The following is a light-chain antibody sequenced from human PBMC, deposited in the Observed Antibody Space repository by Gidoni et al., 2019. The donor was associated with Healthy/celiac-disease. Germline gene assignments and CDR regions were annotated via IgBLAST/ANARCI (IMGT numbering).Light chain of an antibody. J-gene: IGKJ3*01. CDR3: QQRSNWPPFT. CDR1: QSVSRY. V-gene: IGKV3-11*01. Sequence: EIVLTQSPATLSLSPGERATLSCRASQSVSRYLAWYQQKPGQAPRLLIYDASNRATGIPARFSGSGSGTDFTLTISSLEPEDFAVYYCQQRSNWPPFTFGPXTKVDIK. CDR2: DAS.